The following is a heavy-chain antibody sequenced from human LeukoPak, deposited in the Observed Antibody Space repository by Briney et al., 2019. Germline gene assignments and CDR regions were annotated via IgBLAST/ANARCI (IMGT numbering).Heavy chain of an antibody. CDR3: ATTRGDIYYYYMDV. V-gene: IGHV1-69*13. Sequence: GASVKVSCKASGDTFSRYAISWVRQAPGQGLEWMGGIIPVLSTANYAQKFQDRVTITADESTSTTYMELSSLKSEDTAVYYCATTRGDIYYYYMDVWGKGTTVTISS. CDR1: GDTFSRYA. D-gene: IGHD3-16*01. CDR2: IIPVLSTA. J-gene: IGHJ6*03.